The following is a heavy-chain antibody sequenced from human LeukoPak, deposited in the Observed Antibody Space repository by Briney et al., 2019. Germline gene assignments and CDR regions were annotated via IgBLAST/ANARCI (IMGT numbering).Heavy chain of an antibody. CDR1: GYTFTGYN. CDR2: INPNSGDT. J-gene: IGHJ5*02. D-gene: IGHD2-15*01. CDR3: ARELFAVAAATPNLFDP. Sequence: ASVTVSCKASGYTFTGYNMHWVRQAPGPGLEWMGWINPNSGDTNYAQKFQGRVTMTRDTSVSTAYMELTRLRSDDTAVYYCARELFAVAAATPNLFDPWGQGTLVTVSS. V-gene: IGHV1-2*02.